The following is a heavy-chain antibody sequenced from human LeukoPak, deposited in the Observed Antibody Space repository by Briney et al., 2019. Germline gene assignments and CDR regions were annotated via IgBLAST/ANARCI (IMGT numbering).Heavy chain of an antibody. V-gene: IGHV1-69*13. CDR1: GGTFSSYA. D-gene: IGHD3-16*02. CDR2: IIPIFGTA. Sequence: GASVKVSCKASGGTFSSYAISWVRQAPGQGLEWMGGIIPIFGTANYAQKFQGRVTITADESTSTAYMELSSLRSEDTAVYYCAKKVPPFFDSVWGSYRYYFDYWGREPWSPSPQ. J-gene: IGHJ4*02. CDR3: AKKVPPFFDSVWGSYRYYFDY.